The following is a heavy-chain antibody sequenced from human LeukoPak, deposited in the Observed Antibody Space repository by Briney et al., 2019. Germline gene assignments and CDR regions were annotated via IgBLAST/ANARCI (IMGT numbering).Heavy chain of an antibody. V-gene: IGHV3-53*01. CDR1: GFTVSSNS. Sequence: GGSLRLSCIVSGFTVSSNSMSWVRQAPGKGLEWVSFIYSDNTHYSDSVKGRFTISRDNSKNTLYLQMNSLRAEDTAVYYCARRAGAYSHPYDYWGQGTLVTVSS. CDR3: ARRAGAYSHPYDY. J-gene: IGHJ4*02. CDR2: IYSDNT. D-gene: IGHD4/OR15-4a*01.